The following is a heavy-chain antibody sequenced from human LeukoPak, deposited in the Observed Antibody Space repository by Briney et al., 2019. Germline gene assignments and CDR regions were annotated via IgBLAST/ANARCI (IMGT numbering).Heavy chain of an antibody. J-gene: IGHJ6*02. CDR2: ISYDGSNK. Sequence: AGGSLRLSCAASGFTFSSYAMHWVRQARGKGLEWVAVISYDGSNKYYADSMKGRFTISRDNSKNTLYLQMNSLRAEDTAVYYCASLPSPYDSSGYYRNYYYYYGMDVWGQGTTVSVSS. V-gene: IGHV3-30-3*01. CDR1: GFTFSSYA. D-gene: IGHD3-22*01. CDR3: ASLPSPYDSSGYYRNYYYYYGMDV.